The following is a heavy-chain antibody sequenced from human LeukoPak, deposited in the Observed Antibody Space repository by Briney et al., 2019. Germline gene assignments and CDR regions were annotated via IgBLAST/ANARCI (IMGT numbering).Heavy chain of an antibody. CDR3: ARARVERRLYYFDY. D-gene: IGHD1-1*01. V-gene: IGHV3-48*03. CDR1: GFTFSSYE. J-gene: IGHJ4*02. Sequence: PGGSLRLSCAASGFTFSSYEMNWVRQAPGKGLEWVSYISSSGSTIYYADSVKGRFTISRDNAKNSLYLQMNSLRAEDTAVYYCARARVERRLYYFDYWGQGTLVTVSS. CDR2: ISSSGSTI.